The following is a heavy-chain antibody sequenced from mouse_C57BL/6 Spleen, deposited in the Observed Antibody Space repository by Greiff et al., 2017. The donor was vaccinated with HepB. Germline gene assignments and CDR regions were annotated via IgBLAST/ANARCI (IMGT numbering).Heavy chain of an antibody. D-gene: IGHD1-1*01. CDR2: IYPGSGNT. CDR3: ARDGSTIVAGDDFDY. V-gene: IGHV1-76*01. J-gene: IGHJ2*01. CDR1: GYTFTDYY. Sequence: VQLQQSGAELVRPGASVKLSCTASGYTFTDYYINWVKQRPGQGLEWIARIYPGSGNTYYTAKFKGKATLTAEKSSNTAYMQLSSLTSEDSAVYYCARDGSTIVAGDDFDYWGQGTTLTVSS.